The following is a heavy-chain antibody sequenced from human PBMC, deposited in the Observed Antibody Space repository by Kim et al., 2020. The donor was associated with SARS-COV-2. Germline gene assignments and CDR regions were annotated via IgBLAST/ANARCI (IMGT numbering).Heavy chain of an antibody. CDR1: GGSISSSNW. J-gene: IGHJ4*02. Sequence: SETLSLTCAVSGGSISSSNWWSWVRQPPGKGLEWIGEIYHSGSTNYNPSLKSRVTISVYKSKNQFSLTLSSVTAADTTVYYCARSITIFGVVITFVYWGQGTLVTVS. D-gene: IGHD3-3*01. V-gene: IGHV4-4*02. CDR3: ARSITIFGVVITFVY. CDR2: IYHSGST.